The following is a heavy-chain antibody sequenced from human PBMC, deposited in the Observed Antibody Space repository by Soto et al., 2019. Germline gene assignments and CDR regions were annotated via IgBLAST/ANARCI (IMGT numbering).Heavy chain of an antibody. CDR3: AHLTYVLRYFDWLLPHNYYFDY. Sequence: SGPTLVNPTQTLTLTCTFSGFSLSTSGVGVGWIRQPPGKALEWLALIYWDDDKRYSPSLKSRLTITKDTSKNQVVLTMTNMDPVDTATYYCAHLTYVLRYFDWLLPHNYYFDYWGQGTLVTVSS. D-gene: IGHD3-9*01. CDR1: GFSLSTSGVG. V-gene: IGHV2-5*02. J-gene: IGHJ4*02. CDR2: IYWDDDK.